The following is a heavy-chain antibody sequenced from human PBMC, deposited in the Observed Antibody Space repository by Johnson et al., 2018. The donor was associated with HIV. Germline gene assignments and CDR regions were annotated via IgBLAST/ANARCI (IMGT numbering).Heavy chain of an antibody. CDR3: ARERVGATTLDAFDI. Sequence: VQLVESGGGLVQPGGSLRLSCAASGFTVSSNYMSWVRQAPGKGLEWVSVIYSGGSTYYADSVKGRFTISRDNSKNTLSLQMNSLRPEDTAVYYCARERVGATTLDAFDIWGQGTMVTVSS. CDR1: GFTVSSNY. J-gene: IGHJ3*02. V-gene: IGHV3-66*01. D-gene: IGHD1-26*01. CDR2: IYSGGST.